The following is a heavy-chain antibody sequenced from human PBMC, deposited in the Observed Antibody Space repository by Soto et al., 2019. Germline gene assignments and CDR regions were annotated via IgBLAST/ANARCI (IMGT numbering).Heavy chain of an antibody. CDR3: ARGRSGAFDS. Sequence: GGSLRLSCAASGFTLSNFDMNWVRQAPGKGLEWISYISSGSKTIYYADSVKGRFTISRDNAKNSLYLQMSSLRAEDTAVYYCARGRSGAFDSWGHGILVTVSS. J-gene: IGHJ4*01. CDR1: GFTLSNFD. V-gene: IGHV3-48*01. D-gene: IGHD6-19*01. CDR2: ISSGSKTI.